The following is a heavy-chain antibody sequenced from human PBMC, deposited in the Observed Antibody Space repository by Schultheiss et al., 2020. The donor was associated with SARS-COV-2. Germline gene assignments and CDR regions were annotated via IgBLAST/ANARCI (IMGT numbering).Heavy chain of an antibody. D-gene: IGHD6-6*01. CDR2: IYYSGST. V-gene: IGHV4-34*01. Sequence: SETLSLTCAVHGGSFSGYYWGWIRQPPGKGLEWIGSIYYSGSTYYNPSLKSRVTISVDTSKNQFSLKLSSVTAADTAVYYCVRGAAPRGGMDVWGQGTTVTVSS. CDR3: VRGAAPRGGMDV. J-gene: IGHJ6*02. CDR1: GGSFSGYY.